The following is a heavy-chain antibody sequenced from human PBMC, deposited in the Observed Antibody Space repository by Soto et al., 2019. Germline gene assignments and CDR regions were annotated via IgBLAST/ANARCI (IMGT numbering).Heavy chain of an antibody. J-gene: IGHJ6*02. Sequence: QVQLVQSGAEVKKPGSSVKVSCKASGGTFSSYAISWVRQAPGQGLEWMGGIIPIFGTANYAQKFQGRVTITADESTSKAYMELSSLRSEDTAVYYCARDAPEYDYSNPRYYGMDVWGQGTTVTVSS. CDR3: ARDAPEYDYSNPRYYGMDV. CDR1: GGTFSSYA. CDR2: IIPIFGTA. V-gene: IGHV1-69*01. D-gene: IGHD4-4*01.